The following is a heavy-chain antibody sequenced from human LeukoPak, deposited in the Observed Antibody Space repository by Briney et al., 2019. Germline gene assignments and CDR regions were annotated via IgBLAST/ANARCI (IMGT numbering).Heavy chain of an antibody. CDR3: ARRRARIFDY. V-gene: IGHV4-59*08. CDR2: IYYSGST. Sequence: SETLSLTCTVSGGSISSYYWSWIRQPPGKGLEWIGYIYYSGSTNYNPSLKSRVTISVDTSKNQFSLKLSSVTAADTAVYYCARRRARIFDYWGQGTLVTVSS. CDR1: GGSISSYY. J-gene: IGHJ4*02. D-gene: IGHD2-15*01.